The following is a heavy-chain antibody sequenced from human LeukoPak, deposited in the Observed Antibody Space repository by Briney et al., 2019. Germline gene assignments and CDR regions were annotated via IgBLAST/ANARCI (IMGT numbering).Heavy chain of an antibody. Sequence: GGSLRLSCAASGFTFSSYSMNWVRQAPGKGLEWVSSISSSSSYIYYADSVKGRFTISRDNAKNSLYLQVNSLRAEDTAVYYCASFIRDGGWYQRWGQGTLVTVSP. CDR2: ISSSSSYI. J-gene: IGHJ4*02. V-gene: IGHV3-21*01. D-gene: IGHD6-19*01. CDR1: GFTFSSYS. CDR3: ASFIRDGGWYQR.